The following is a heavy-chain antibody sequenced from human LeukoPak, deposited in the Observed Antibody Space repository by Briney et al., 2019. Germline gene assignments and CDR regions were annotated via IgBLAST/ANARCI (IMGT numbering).Heavy chain of an antibody. CDR2: ISGSGGST. D-gene: IGHD2-2*01. Sequence: GGSLRLSCAASGFTFSSYAMSWVRQAPGKGLEWVSAISGSGGSTYYADSVKGRFTISRDNSKNTLYLQMNSLRAEDTVVYYCAKDREDAEYYFDYWGQGTLVTVSS. CDR1: GFTFSSYA. V-gene: IGHV3-23*01. CDR3: AKDREDAEYYFDY. J-gene: IGHJ4*02.